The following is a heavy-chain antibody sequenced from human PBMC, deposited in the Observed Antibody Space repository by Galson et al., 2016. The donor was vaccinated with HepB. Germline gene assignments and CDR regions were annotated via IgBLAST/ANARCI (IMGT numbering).Heavy chain of an antibody. D-gene: IGHD1/OR15-1a*01. V-gene: IGHV5-51*01. CDR1: GYTFTNYW. Sequence: QSGAEVKKPGESLKISCKGSGYTFTNYWIGWVRQMPGKGLEWMGIIYPGDSDTRYSPSFEGQVTISADKTISTAYLQWSSLKASDTAVYFCSSIVNNNNANALDIWGQGTMVTVSS. CDR2: IYPGDSDT. CDR3: SSIVNNNNANALDI. J-gene: IGHJ3*02.